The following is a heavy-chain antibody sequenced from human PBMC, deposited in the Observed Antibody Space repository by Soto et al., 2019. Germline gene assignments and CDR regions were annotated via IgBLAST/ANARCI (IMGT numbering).Heavy chain of an antibody. V-gene: IGHV3-74*01. Sequence: GGSLRLSCAASGFTFSSYWMHWVRQAPGKGLVWVSRINSDGSSTSYADSVKGRFTISRDNAKNTLYLQMNSLRAEDTAVYYCARDGTRLYYYDSSGYPDYWGQGTLVIVSS. CDR3: ARDGTRLYYYDSSGYPDY. CDR2: INSDGSST. CDR1: GFTFSSYW. J-gene: IGHJ4*02. D-gene: IGHD3-22*01.